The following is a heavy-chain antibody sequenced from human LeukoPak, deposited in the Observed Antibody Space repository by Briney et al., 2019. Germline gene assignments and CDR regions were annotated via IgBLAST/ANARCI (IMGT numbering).Heavy chain of an antibody. CDR2: IRYDGSNK. CDR1: GFIFSSYG. Sequence: PGGSLRLSCAASGFIFSSYGMHWVRQAPGKGLGWVAFIRYDGSNKYYADSVKGRFTISRDNSKNTLYLQMNSLRAEDTAVYYCAKGGDYGDHYYYYYMDVWGKGTTVTISS. D-gene: IGHD4-17*01. V-gene: IGHV3-30*02. CDR3: AKGGDYGDHYYYYYMDV. J-gene: IGHJ6*03.